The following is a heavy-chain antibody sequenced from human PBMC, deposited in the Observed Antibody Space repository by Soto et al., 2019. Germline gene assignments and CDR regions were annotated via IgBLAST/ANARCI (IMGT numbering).Heavy chain of an antibody. J-gene: IGHJ4*02. CDR1: GGSVNSDNFY. CDR3: AREFSNSPEAFDS. Sequence: QVHLQESGPGQVKPSETLSLICTVSGGSVNSDNFYWSWIRQPPGRGLEWIGYIFYTGSTNYNPSLKGRVTISIDTSRDQFSLKLSSVTAADTAVYYCAREFSNSPEAFDSWGQGSLVTVSS. CDR2: IFYTGST. V-gene: IGHV4-61*01. D-gene: IGHD6-6*01.